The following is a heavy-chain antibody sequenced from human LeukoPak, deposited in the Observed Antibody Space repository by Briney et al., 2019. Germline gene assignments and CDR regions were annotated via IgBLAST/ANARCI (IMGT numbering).Heavy chain of an antibody. CDR1: GFTFNNYA. D-gene: IGHD1-26*01. V-gene: IGHV3-7*03. CDR2: IKQDGTEK. J-gene: IGHJ4*02. CDR3: ARDSRRVGATGGSDY. Sequence: GGSLRLSCAGSGFTFNNYAMSWVRRAPRKGLEWVANIKQDGTEKNYLDSVKGRFTISRDNAKNSLYLQLNSLRADDTAVYYCARDSRRVGATGGSDYWGQGTLVTVSS.